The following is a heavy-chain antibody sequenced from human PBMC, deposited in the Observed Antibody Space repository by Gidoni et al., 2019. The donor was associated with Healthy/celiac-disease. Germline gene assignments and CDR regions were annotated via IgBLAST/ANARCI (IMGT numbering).Heavy chain of an antibody. CDR3: AIRAVGDYPGSLDY. V-gene: IGHV3-30*03. CDR2: ISYDGSNK. Sequence: TFSSYGMHWVRQAPGKGLEWVAVISYDGSNKYYADSVKGRFTISRDNSKNTLYLQMNSLRAEDTAVYYCAIRAVGDYPGSLDYWGQGTLVTVSS. D-gene: IGHD4-17*01. J-gene: IGHJ4*02. CDR1: TFSSYG.